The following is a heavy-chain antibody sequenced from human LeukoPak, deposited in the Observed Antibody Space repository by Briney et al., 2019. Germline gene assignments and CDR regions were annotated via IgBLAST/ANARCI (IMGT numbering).Heavy chain of an antibody. CDR3: ARVGYRGTYTDFDY. D-gene: IGHD1-26*01. CDR1: GFTLISYS. V-gene: IGHV3-21*01. Sequence: AGGSLRLSCAAPGFTLISYSMSWVRPAPGEGLEWVSSISSSSSYIYYADSVKGRFTISRDNAKNSLYLQMNSLRVEDTAVYYCARVGYRGTYTDFDYWGQGTLVTVSS. CDR2: ISSSSSYI. J-gene: IGHJ4*02.